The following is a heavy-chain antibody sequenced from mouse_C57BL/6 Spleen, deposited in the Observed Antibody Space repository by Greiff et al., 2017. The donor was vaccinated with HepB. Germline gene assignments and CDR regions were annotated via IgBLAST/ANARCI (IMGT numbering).Heavy chain of an antibody. CDR1: GYTFTSYT. J-gene: IGHJ3*01. CDR3: AREGELGRGFAY. D-gene: IGHD4-1*01. Sequence: QVQLKQSGAELARPGASVKMSCKASGYTFTSYTMHWVKQRPGQGLEWIGYINPSSGYTKYNQKFKDKATLTADKSSSTAYMQLSSLTSEDSAVYYCAREGELGRGFAYWGQGTLVTVSA. V-gene: IGHV1-4*01. CDR2: INPSSGYT.